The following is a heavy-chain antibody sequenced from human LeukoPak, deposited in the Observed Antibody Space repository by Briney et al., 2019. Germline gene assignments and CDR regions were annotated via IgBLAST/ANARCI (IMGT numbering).Heavy chain of an antibody. V-gene: IGHV4-59*01. CDR2: IYASGDT. CDR1: GGSISSNY. D-gene: IGHD1-1*01. J-gene: IGHJ3*02. CDR3: ARGTNDIAAFDI. Sequence: SETLSLTCTVSGGSISSNYWSWIRQPPGKGLEWIGYIYASGDTYYNPSLKSRVTISVDTSKNQFSLKLNSVTAADTAVYYCARGTNDIAAFDIWGQGTMVTVSS.